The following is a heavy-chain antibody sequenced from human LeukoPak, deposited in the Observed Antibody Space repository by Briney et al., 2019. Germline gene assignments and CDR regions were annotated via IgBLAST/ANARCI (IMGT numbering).Heavy chain of an antibody. Sequence: GGSLRLSCAASGFTVSSNYMTWVRQAPGKGLEWVASISNGGGDTYYADSVKGRFTISRVNSKNTLYLQMNSLRAEDTAVYYCAKERYSSGWSDSFDYWGQGTQVTVSS. J-gene: IGHJ4*02. CDR3: AKERYSSGWSDSFDY. D-gene: IGHD6-19*01. CDR2: ISNGGGDT. CDR1: GFTVSSNY. V-gene: IGHV3-23*01.